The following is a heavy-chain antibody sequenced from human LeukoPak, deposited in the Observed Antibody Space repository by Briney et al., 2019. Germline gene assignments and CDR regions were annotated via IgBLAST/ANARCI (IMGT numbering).Heavy chain of an antibody. CDR2: IYSSGST. J-gene: IGHJ1*01. V-gene: IGHV4-59*01. CDR1: GGSISNYY. Sequence: SETLSLTCTVSGGSISNYYWSWIRQPPGKGLEWIGYIYSSGSTSYNPSLKSRVTMSVDTSKNQLSLSLNSVTAADTAVYHCARGYSRDWGLQYFQHWGQGTLVTVSS. D-gene: IGHD6-19*01. CDR3: ARGYSRDWGLQYFQH.